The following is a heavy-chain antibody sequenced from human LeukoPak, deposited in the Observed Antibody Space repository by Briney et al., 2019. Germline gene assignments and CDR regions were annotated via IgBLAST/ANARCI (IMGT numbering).Heavy chain of an antibody. J-gene: IGHJ4*02. CDR1: GYHFNTYW. CDR3: ARSYDSSGYYYRDGDY. V-gene: IGHV5-51*01. D-gene: IGHD3-22*01. Sequence: GESLKISCKASGYHFNTYWIGWVRQMPGKGLEWMGIIYPADSDTKYSPSFQGQVTISVDKSISTAYLQWSSLKASDTAIYYCARSYDSSGYYYRDGDYWGQGTLVTVSS. CDR2: IYPADSDT.